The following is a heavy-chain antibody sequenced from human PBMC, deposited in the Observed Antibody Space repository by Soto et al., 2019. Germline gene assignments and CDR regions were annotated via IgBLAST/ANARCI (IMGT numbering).Heavy chain of an antibody. CDR1: GFTFSSYG. J-gene: IGHJ4*02. Sequence: QVQLVESGGGVVQPGRSLRLSCAASGFTFSSYGMHWVRQAPGKGLEWVAVIWYDGSNKYYADSVKGRFTISRDNSKNTLYLQMNSLRAEDTAVYYCARDPSIAAAGAVGLEGFDYWGQGTLVTVSS. CDR2: IWYDGSNK. CDR3: ARDPSIAAAGAVGLEGFDY. D-gene: IGHD6-13*01. V-gene: IGHV3-33*01.